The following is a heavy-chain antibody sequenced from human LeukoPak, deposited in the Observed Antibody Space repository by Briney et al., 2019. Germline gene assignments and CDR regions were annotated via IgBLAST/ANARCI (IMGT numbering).Heavy chain of an antibody. Sequence: GGSLRLSCAASGFTFDDYAMHWARQVPGKGLEWVSGISWNSGRIGYADSVKGRFTISRDNAKNSLYLQMNSLRAEDTALYYCAKGLWGTPVDYWGQGTLVTVSS. CDR3: AKGLWGTPVDY. CDR1: GFTFDDYA. CDR2: ISWNSGRI. D-gene: IGHD3-16*01. V-gene: IGHV3-9*01. J-gene: IGHJ4*02.